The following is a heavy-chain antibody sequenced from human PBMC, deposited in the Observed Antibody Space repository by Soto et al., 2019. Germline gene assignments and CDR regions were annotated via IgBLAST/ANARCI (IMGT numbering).Heavy chain of an antibody. Sequence: GGSLRLSCAASGFTFSSYWMSWVRQAPGKGLEWVANIKQDGSEKYFVDSVKGRFTISRDNAKNSLYMQMNSLRAEDTAVYSCARAVLDLWFGALERVAFDYWGQGTLVTVSS. V-gene: IGHV3-7*01. CDR1: GFTFSSYW. CDR2: IKQDGSEK. D-gene: IGHD3-10*01. CDR3: ARAVLDLWFGALERVAFDY. J-gene: IGHJ4*02.